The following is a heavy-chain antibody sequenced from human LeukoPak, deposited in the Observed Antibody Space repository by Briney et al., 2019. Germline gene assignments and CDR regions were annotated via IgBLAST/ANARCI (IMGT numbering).Heavy chain of an antibody. J-gene: IGHJ3*02. Sequence: GESLKISCKGSGYSFTSYWIGWVRQMPGKGLEWMGIIYPGDSDTRYSPSFQGQVIISADKSISTAYLQWSSLKASDTAMYYCARQFHYYDSSGTNAFDIWGQGTMVTVSS. V-gene: IGHV5-51*01. D-gene: IGHD3-22*01. CDR3: ARQFHYYDSSGTNAFDI. CDR2: IYPGDSDT. CDR1: GYSFTSYW.